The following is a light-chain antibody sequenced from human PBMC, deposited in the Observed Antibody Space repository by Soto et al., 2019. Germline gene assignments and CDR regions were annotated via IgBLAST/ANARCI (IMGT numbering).Light chain of an antibody. CDR3: QHYGGSPLFA. J-gene: IGKJ3*01. CDR1: QSVSSSD. CDR2: GAS. V-gene: IGKV3-20*01. Sequence: IVLTQSPGTLSLSPGETATLSCRASQSVSSSDLAWYQQRPGQAPRLLIYGASNTATDIPDRFSGSGSGTDFTLTISRLEPEDFAVYYCQHYGGSPLFAFGPGTKVDI.